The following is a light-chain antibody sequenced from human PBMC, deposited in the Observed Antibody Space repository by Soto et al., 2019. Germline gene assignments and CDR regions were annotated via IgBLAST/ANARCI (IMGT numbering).Light chain of an antibody. Sequence: DIQMTQSPSTLSASVGDRVTLTCRASQSVSSWLAWYQQKPGKAPKLLIYDASSLESGVPSRFSGSGSGTEFTLTISSLHPDDFATYYRQQYNSYPWTFGQGTKVEIK. CDR1: QSVSSW. V-gene: IGKV1-5*01. CDR3: QQYNSYPWT. CDR2: DAS. J-gene: IGKJ1*01.